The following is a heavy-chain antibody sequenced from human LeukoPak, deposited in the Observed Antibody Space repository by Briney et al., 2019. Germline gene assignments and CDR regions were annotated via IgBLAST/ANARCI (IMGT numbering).Heavy chain of an antibody. CDR2: INPNSGGT. CDR3: ARGLKDQLLSAYYYYYYYMDV. D-gene: IGHD2-2*01. J-gene: IGHJ6*03. Sequence: ASVKVSCKASGYIFTDYYMHWVRQAPGQELGWMGRINPNSGGTNYAQKFQGRVTMTRDTSISTAYMELSSLRSEDTAVYYCARGLKDQLLSAYYYYYYYMDVWGKGTTVTVSS. CDR1: GYIFTDYY. V-gene: IGHV1/OR15-1*04.